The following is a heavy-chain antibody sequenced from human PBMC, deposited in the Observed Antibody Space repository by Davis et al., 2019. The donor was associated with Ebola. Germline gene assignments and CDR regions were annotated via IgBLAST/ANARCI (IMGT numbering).Heavy chain of an antibody. CDR1: GFTFRNYA. V-gene: IGHV3-30-3*01. D-gene: IGHD2-21*01. CDR2: IAYDGSTK. CDR3: AREAPFCGGDCLDY. Sequence: PGGSLRLSCAASGFTFRNYAMHWVRQAPGKGLEWVAVIAYDGSTKYYADSVKGQFTISRDNAKNSLFLQMNSLTAEDTALYYCAREAPFCGGDCLDYWGQGTLVTVSS. J-gene: IGHJ4*02.